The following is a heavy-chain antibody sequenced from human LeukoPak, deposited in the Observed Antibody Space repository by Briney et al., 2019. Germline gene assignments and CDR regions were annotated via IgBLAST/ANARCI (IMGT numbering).Heavy chain of an antibody. J-gene: IGHJ4*02. CDR2: INQDGSEK. V-gene: IGHV3-7*01. Sequence: GGSLRLSCAASGFTFSNSWMNWVRQAPGKGLEWVANINQDGSEKYYVDSVRGRFTISRDNAKNSVYLQMNSLRAEDTAVYYCTNDWIHEYWGQGTLVTVSS. CDR3: TNDWIHEY. D-gene: IGHD2-21*01. CDR1: GFTFSNSW.